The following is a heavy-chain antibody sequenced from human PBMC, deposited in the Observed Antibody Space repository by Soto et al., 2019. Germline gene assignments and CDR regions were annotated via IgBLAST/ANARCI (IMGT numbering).Heavy chain of an antibody. CDR3: AIGSSRGEGKVGAY. J-gene: IGHJ4*02. Sequence: SETLSLTCTVSGGSISSGDYYWSWIRQPPGKGLEWIGHIYYSGSTYYNPSLKSRVTISVDTSKNQFSLKLSSVTAADTAVYYCAIGSSRGEGKVGAYWGQRTLVTVSS. CDR1: GGSISSGDYY. CDR2: IYYSGST. D-gene: IGHD2-2*01. V-gene: IGHV4-30-4*01.